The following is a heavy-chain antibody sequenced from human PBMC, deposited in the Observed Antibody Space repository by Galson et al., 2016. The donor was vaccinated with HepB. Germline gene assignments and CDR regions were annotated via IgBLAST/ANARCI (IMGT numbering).Heavy chain of an antibody. CDR2: IRSSGSYI. CDR1: GFSFSVYS. D-gene: IGHD5-24*01. CDR3: AGDYRDGGVAFDA. Sequence: SLRLSCAASGFSFSVYSMNWVRLEPGKGLEWVSSIRSSGSYIYYRDSVKGRFTISRDNAKSSLYLQMNTLRVDDTAIYYCAGDYRDGGVAFDAWGQGTMVHVSS. V-gene: IGHV3-21*01. J-gene: IGHJ3*01.